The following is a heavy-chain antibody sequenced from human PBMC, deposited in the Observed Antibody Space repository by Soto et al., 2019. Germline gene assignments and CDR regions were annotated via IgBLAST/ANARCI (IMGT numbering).Heavy chain of an antibody. CDR2: IIPIFGTA. Sequence: SVKVSCEASGGTVSSYAISWVRQAPGQGLEWMGGIIPIFGTANYAQKFQGRVTITADESTSTAYMELSSLRSEDTAVYYCARDLGQLYGMDVWGQGTTVTVSS. CDR1: GGTVSSYA. J-gene: IGHJ6*02. CDR3: ARDLGQLYGMDV. D-gene: IGHD6-19*01. V-gene: IGHV1-69*13.